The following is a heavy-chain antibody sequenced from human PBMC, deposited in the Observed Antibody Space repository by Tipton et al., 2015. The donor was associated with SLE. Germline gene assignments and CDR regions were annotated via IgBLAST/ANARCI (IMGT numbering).Heavy chain of an antibody. D-gene: IGHD1-1*01. J-gene: IGHJ6*02. V-gene: IGHV3-9*01. CDR3: AKDLRAVEEGDYGIDV. CDR1: GLNFEEYE. Sequence: RSLRLSCAVSGLNFEEYEMHWVRQPPGKGLEWVSGISWKGGNIGYADSVKGRFTISRDNSKKSLYLQMDSLRREDTALYYCAKDLRAVEEGDYGIDVWGQGTSVTVSS. CDR2: ISWKGGNI.